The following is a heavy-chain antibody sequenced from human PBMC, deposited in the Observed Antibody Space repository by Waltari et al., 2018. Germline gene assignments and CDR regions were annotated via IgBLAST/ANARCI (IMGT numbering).Heavy chain of an antibody. CDR2: MNPNSGNT. CDR3: AKGDSSSWYPVY. Sequence: QVQLVQSGAEVKKPGASVKVSCKASGYTFTSYDINWVRQATGQGLEWMGVMNPNSGNTGYAQKFQGRVTMTRNTSISTAYMELSSLRAEDTAVYYCAKGDSSSWYPVYWGQGTLVTVSS. V-gene: IGHV1-8*01. CDR1: GYTFTSYD. D-gene: IGHD6-13*01. J-gene: IGHJ4*02.